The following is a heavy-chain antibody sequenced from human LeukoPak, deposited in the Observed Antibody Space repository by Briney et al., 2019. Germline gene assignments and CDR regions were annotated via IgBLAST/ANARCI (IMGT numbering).Heavy chain of an antibody. D-gene: IGHD3-10*01. CDR2: ISSSGSTI. J-gene: IGHJ3*02. Sequence: GGSLRLSCAASGFTFSDYYMSWIRQAPGKGLEWVSYISSSGSTIYYADSVKGRFTISRDNARNSLYLQMNSLRAEDTAVYYCARGSGYYGSGSSDDAFDIWGQGTMVTVSS. V-gene: IGHV3-11*01. CDR1: GFTFSDYY. CDR3: ARGSGYYGSGSSDDAFDI.